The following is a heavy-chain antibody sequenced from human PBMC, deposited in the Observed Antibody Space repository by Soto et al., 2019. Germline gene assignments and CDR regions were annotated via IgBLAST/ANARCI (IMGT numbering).Heavy chain of an antibody. V-gene: IGHV5-51*01. CDR1: GYSFTSYW. D-gene: IGHD3-22*01. Sequence: GESLKISCKGSGYSFTSYWIGWVRQMPGKGLEWMGIIYPGDSDTRYSPSFQGQATISADKSISTAYLQWSSLKASDTAMYYCARQSHYYDSSGYTVSYYFDYWGQGTLVTVSS. J-gene: IGHJ4*02. CDR3: ARQSHYYDSSGYTVSYYFDY. CDR2: IYPGDSDT.